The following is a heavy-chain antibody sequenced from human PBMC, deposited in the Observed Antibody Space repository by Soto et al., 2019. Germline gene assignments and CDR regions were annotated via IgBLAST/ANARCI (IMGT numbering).Heavy chain of an antibody. CDR1: GGTFSSYA. J-gene: IGHJ6*02. Sequence: QVQLVQSGAEVKKPGSSVKVSCKASGGTFSSYAISWVRQAPGQGLEWMGGIIPIFGTANYAQKFQGRVTITADESTCTAYMELSSLRSEDTAVYYCARVGMAAAGTYYYYGMDVWGQGTTVTVSS. CDR3: ARVGMAAAGTYYYYGMDV. CDR2: IIPIFGTA. D-gene: IGHD6-13*01. V-gene: IGHV1-69*01.